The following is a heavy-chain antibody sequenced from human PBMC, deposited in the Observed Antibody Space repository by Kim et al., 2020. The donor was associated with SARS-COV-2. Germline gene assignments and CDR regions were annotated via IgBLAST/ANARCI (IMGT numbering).Heavy chain of an antibody. CDR2: ISAYNGNT. J-gene: IGHJ4*02. CDR3: ARVEFREGGVIVIPYYYFDY. Sequence: ASVKVSCKASGYTFTSYGISWVRQAPGQGLEWMGWISAYNGNTNYAQKLQGRVTMTTDTSTSTAYMELRSLRSDDTAVYYCARVEFREGGVIVIPYYYFDYWGQGTLVTVSS. V-gene: IGHV1-18*01. D-gene: IGHD3-16*02. CDR1: GYTFTSYG.